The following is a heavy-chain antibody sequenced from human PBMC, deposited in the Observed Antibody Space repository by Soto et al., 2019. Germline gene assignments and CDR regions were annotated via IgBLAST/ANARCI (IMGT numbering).Heavy chain of an antibody. J-gene: IGHJ4*02. Sequence: SVKVSCKASGGTFSSYAISWVRQAPGQGLEWMGGIIPIFGTANYAQKFQGRVTITADKSTSTAYMELSSLRSEDTAVYYCARVGDYYDSSGYYPLFFDYWGKGTLVTVSS. D-gene: IGHD3-22*01. CDR1: GGTFSSYA. CDR2: IIPIFGTA. CDR3: ARVGDYYDSSGYYPLFFDY. V-gene: IGHV1-69*06.